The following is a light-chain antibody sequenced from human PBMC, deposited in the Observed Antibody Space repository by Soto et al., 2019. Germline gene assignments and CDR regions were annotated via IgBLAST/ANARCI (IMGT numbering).Light chain of an antibody. Sequence: ATGSGRASQTVSSRFLAWYQQKPGHAPRLLIYGALSRATGIPDRFSGSGSGTDFTLSFCRLEPKGCALYCCQHHAMPPLPFGGGTKVDIK. CDR1: QTVSSRF. J-gene: IGKJ4*01. CDR3: QHHAMPPLP. V-gene: IGKV3-20*01. CDR2: GAL.